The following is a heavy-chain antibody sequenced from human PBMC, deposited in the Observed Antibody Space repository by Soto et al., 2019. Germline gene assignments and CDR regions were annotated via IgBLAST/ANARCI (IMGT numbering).Heavy chain of an antibody. D-gene: IGHD1-26*01. CDR1: GFTVSSYS. Sequence: GGSLRLSGAASGFTVSSYSMNWVRQAPGKGLEWVSSISSSSSYIYYADSVKGRFTISRDNAKNSLYLQMNSLRAEDTAVYYCARLVGATDFDYWGQGTLVTVSS. J-gene: IGHJ4*02. CDR2: ISSSSSYI. CDR3: ARLVGATDFDY. V-gene: IGHV3-21*01.